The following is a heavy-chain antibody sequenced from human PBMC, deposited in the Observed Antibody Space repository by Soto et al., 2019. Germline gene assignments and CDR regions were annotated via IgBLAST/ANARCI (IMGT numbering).Heavy chain of an antibody. CDR2: IYHSGTT. D-gene: IGHD6-19*01. Sequence: SATLALTCAVSGGSIISNYWWAWIRQSPGEGLVWIGSIYHSGTTYYNPSLESRVIISVDTSESRFALRLTSVTAADSAVYYCARVTSSGPLKGAFDIWGQGTMVTVSS. CDR3: ARVTSSGPLKGAFDI. CDR1: GGSIISNYW. V-gene: IGHV4-38-2*01. J-gene: IGHJ3*02.